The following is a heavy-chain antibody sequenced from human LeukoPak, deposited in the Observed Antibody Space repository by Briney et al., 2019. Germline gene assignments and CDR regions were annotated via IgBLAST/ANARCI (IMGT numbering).Heavy chain of an antibody. CDR2: NSAYNGNT. Sequence: ASVKVSCKASGYTLTSYGISWVRQAPGQGLEWMGWNSAYNGNTNYAQKLQGRVSMTTDTSTSTAYMELRSLRSDDTAVYYCARDLSYDSSGYYPDYWGQGTLVTVSS. J-gene: IGHJ4*02. CDR1: GYTLTSYG. D-gene: IGHD3-22*01. CDR3: ARDLSYDSSGYYPDY. V-gene: IGHV1-18*01.